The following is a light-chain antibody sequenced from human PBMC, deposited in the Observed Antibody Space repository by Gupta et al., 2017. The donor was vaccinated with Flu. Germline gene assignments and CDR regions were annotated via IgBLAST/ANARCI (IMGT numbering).Light chain of an antibody. Sequence: VGDRVTFTCRASQFIGNHLAWFQQKPGRAPDLLIYDASTLQSGAPSRFSDSGSGTEFTLTIDSLQPEDVATYYCLQFKTFPRTFGQGT. CDR1: QFIGNH. CDR2: DAS. V-gene: IGKV1-9*01. CDR3: LQFKTFPRT. J-gene: IGKJ2*01.